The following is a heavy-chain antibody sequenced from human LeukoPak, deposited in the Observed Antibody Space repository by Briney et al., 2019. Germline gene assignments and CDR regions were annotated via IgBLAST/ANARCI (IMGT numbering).Heavy chain of an antibody. Sequence: PGGSLRLSCAASGFNLASYMLNWVRQAPGKGLEWVSSISSTGSYIYYADSVKGRFTISRDNPGNVFYLQMDSPRAEDTAVYYCTRVAQSGPTGWFDPWGQGTLVTVSS. CDR3: TRVAQSGPTGWFDP. D-gene: IGHD1-1*01. CDR1: GFNLASYM. J-gene: IGHJ5*02. V-gene: IGHV3-21*01. CDR2: ISSTGSYI.